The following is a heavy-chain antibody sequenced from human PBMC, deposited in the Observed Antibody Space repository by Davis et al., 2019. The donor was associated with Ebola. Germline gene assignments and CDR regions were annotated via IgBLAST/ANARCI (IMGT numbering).Heavy chain of an antibody. CDR2: IKQGGSEK. CDR1: GFTFSRYG. Sequence: PGGSLRLSCEASGFTFSRYGMHWVRQAPGKGLEWVANIKQGGSEKYYVDSVRGRFIISRDDAKNSLYLQMNSLRAEDTAVYYCVRVYSGSYDPWGQGTLVTVSS. D-gene: IGHD1-26*01. CDR3: VRVYSGSYDP. J-gene: IGHJ5*02. V-gene: IGHV3-7*01.